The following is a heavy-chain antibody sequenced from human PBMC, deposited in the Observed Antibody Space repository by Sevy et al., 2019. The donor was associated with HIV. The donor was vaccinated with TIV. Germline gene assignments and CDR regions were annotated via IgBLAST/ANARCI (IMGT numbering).Heavy chain of an antibody. V-gene: IGHV3-48*01. D-gene: IGHD6-19*01. Sequence: GGSLRLSCAASGFTFSSYSMNWVRQAPGKGLEWVSYISRSSSTIYYVDSVKGRFTISRDNAKNSLYLQMNSLRAEDTAVYYCARSLPYSSGWYGIDYWGQGTLVTVSS. CDR3: ARSLPYSSGWYGIDY. CDR2: ISRSSSTI. J-gene: IGHJ4*02. CDR1: GFTFSSYS.